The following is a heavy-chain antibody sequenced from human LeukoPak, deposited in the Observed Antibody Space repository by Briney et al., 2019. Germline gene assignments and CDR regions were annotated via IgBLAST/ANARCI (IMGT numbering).Heavy chain of an antibody. V-gene: IGHV1-69*04. CDR1: GGTFSSYA. Sequence: SVKVSCKASGGTFSSYAISWVRQAPGQGLEWMGRIIPILGIANYAQKFQGRVTITADKSTSTAYMELSSLRSEDTAVYYFARNSMVRGAQFDPWGQGTLVTVSS. D-gene: IGHD3-10*01. CDR2: IIPILGIA. CDR3: ARNSMVRGAQFDP. J-gene: IGHJ5*02.